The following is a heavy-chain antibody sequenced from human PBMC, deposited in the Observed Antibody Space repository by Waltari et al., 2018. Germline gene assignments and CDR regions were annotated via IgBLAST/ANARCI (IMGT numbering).Heavy chain of an antibody. CDR3: ARAGYGDYPPGAFDI. V-gene: IGHV4-31*03. CDR1: GGSISSGGYY. Sequence: QVQLQESGPGLVKPSQTLSLTCPVSGGSISSGGYYWSWIRQHPGKGLEWIGYIYYSGSTYYNPSLKSRVTISVDTSKNQFALKLSSVTAADTAVYYCARAGYGDYPPGAFDIWGQGTMVTVSS. CDR2: IYYSGST. D-gene: IGHD4-17*01. J-gene: IGHJ3*02.